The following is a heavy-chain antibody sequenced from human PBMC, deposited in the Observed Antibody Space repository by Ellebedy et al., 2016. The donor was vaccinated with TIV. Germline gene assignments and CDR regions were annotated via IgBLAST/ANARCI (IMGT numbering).Heavy chain of an antibody. Sequence: GGSLRLSXAASGFTFSSYSMNWVRQAPGKGLEWVSSISSSSSYIYYADSVKGRFTISRDNAKNTLYLQMNSLRAEDTAVYYCAKDRDYGDYWNPFDYWGQGTLVTVSS. CDR1: GFTFSSYS. CDR2: ISSSSSYI. D-gene: IGHD4-17*01. CDR3: AKDRDYGDYWNPFDY. J-gene: IGHJ4*02. V-gene: IGHV3-21*04.